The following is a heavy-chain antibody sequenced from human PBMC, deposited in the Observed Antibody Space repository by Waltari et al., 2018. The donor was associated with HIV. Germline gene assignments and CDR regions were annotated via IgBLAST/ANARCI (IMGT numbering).Heavy chain of an antibody. V-gene: IGHV3-11*01. Sequence: QVQLVESGGGLVKPGGSLRLSGAASGFTFRDYYMSWIRQAPGKGLEWVSSIRSNGDITYYTDSLKGRFTISRDNAKNSLYLQMNSLRSEDTALYYCAKGPGMGGYYFDYWGQGTLVTVSS. CDR1: GFTFRDYY. CDR2: IRSNGDIT. CDR3: AKGPGMGGYYFDY. D-gene: IGHD3-16*01. J-gene: IGHJ4*02.